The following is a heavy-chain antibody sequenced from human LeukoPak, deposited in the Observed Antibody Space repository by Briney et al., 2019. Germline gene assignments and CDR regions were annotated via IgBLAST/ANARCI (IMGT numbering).Heavy chain of an antibody. V-gene: IGHV4-59*05. Sequence: SETLSLTCTVSGGSISSYYWNWIRQPPGKGLEWIGSIYYSGSTYYNPSLKSRVTISVDTSKNQFSLKLSSVTAADTAVYYCASQDYGDHYFDYWGQGTLVTVSS. D-gene: IGHD4-17*01. CDR3: ASQDYGDHYFDY. CDR2: IYYSGST. J-gene: IGHJ4*02. CDR1: GGSISSYY.